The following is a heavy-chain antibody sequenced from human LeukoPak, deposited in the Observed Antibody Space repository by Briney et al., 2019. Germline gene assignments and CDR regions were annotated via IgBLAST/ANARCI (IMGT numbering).Heavy chain of an antibody. CDR1: GFTVGSNT. D-gene: IGHD3-22*01. J-gene: IGHJ4*02. Sequence: GGSLRLSCAASGFTVGSNTMSWVRQAPGKGLEWVSIIYSGGSTSYADSVKGRFTISRDNSKNTMYLQMNSLRTEDTAVYYCARGGSYFDISGYYFYWGQGTLVTVSS. V-gene: IGHV3-66*01. CDR2: IYSGGST. CDR3: ARGGSYFDISGYYFY.